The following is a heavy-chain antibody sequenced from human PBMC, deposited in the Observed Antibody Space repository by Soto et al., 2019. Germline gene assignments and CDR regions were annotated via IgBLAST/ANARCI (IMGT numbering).Heavy chain of an antibody. D-gene: IGHD2-21*02. CDR2: IIPIFGTA. J-gene: IGHJ5*02. CDR1: GGTFSSYA. CDR3: ARNPRCGGDCFNWFDP. Sequence: QVQLVQSGAEVKKPGSSVKVSCKASGGTFSSYAISWVRQAPGQGLEWMGGIIPIFGTANYAQKFQDRVTITADESTSTAYMELSSLRSEDTAVYYCARNPRCGGDCFNWFDPWGQGTLVTVSS. V-gene: IGHV1-69*01.